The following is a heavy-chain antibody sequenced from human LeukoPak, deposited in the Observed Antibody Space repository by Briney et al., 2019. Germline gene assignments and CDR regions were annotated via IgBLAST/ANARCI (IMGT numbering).Heavy chain of an antibody. Sequence: GGSLRLSCAASGFTFTNAWMSWVRQAPGKGLEWVGRFKSKTDGGTTDYAAVVKGRFTISGDDSRSTLYLQMSSLKTEDTAVYYCIVTYQWGQGTLVTVSS. J-gene: IGHJ1*01. CDR2: FKSKTDGGTT. CDR1: GFTFTNAW. D-gene: IGHD2-2*01. CDR3: IVTYQ. V-gene: IGHV3-15*01.